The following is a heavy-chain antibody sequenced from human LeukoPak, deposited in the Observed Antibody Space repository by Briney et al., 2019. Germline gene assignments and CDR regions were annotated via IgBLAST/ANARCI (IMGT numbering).Heavy chain of an antibody. CDR3: ARDYN. CDR2: IKPDGRET. CDR1: GFTFSSYG. Sequence: PGGSLRLSCAASGFTFSSYGMNWVRQAPGKGLEWVANIKPDGRETYYVDSVKGRFTISRDNAKSSLYLQMNRLRVEDTAVYYCARDYNLGQGTLVTVSS. V-gene: IGHV3-7*01. J-gene: IGHJ4*02.